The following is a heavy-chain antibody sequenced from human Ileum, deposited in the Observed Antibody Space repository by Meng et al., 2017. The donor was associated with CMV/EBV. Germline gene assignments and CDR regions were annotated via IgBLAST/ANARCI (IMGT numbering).Heavy chain of an antibody. V-gene: IGHV6-1*01. CDR1: GYSVSGNSVA. CDR2: TYYRSRWYN. CDR3: ARGESSSLDY. J-gene: IGHJ4*02. Sequence: QVQLQPLGPGLVNPSQITPLTSAYSGYSVSGNSVAWNLIRQSPSRGLEWLGRTYYRSRWYNDYAESVKSRITINPDTSTNQFSLVLSSVTPEDTAIYYCARGESSSLDYWGQGTLVTVSS. D-gene: IGHD6-13*01.